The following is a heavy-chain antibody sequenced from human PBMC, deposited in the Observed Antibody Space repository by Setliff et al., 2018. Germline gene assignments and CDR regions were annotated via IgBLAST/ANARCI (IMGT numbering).Heavy chain of an antibody. Sequence: PGESLKISCAASGFVFGTYGMHWVRQAPGKGLEWVANINQGGGAQFYVDSVQGRFTISRDNAKNSLYLQMNSLRVEDTAVYYCSRQLGDWGQGTPVTVSS. D-gene: IGHD3-16*01. CDR1: GFVFGTYG. J-gene: IGHJ4*02. CDR2: INQGGGAQ. V-gene: IGHV3-7*01. CDR3: SRQLGD.